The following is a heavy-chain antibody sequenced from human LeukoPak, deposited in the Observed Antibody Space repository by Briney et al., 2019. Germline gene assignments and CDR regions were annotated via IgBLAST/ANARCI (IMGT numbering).Heavy chain of an antibody. D-gene: IGHD2-8*02. V-gene: IGHV4-59*08. Sequence: SETLSLTCTVSGGSINNFYWSWIRQSPGKGLEWIGYVHSSGRTDYNPSLRSRVSMSADTSNSQLSLRLTSVTAADTAVYFCARHDEECPGEYCFLLSFDYWGPGSLVTVSS. CDR3: ARHDEECPGEYCFLLSFDY. CDR2: VHSSGRT. CDR1: GGSINNFY. J-gene: IGHJ4*01.